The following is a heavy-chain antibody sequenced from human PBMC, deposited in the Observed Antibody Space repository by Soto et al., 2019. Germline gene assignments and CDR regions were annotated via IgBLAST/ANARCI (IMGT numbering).Heavy chain of an antibody. V-gene: IGHV3-48*02. CDR3: ASRVFYAMDV. CDR1: GFTFSDYT. J-gene: IGHJ6*02. Sequence: SLRLSCAASGFTFSDYTMNWVRQAPGKGLEWVSFISSSGSSRYYADSVKGRFTISRDNAKNSLFLQMNSLRDEDTAVYYCASRVFYAMDVWGQGTTVTVSS. CDR2: ISSSGSSR.